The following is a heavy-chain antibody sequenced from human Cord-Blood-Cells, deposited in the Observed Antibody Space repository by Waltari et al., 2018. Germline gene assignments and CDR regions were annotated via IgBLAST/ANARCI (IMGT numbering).Heavy chain of an antibody. J-gene: IGHJ4*02. CDR2: LNPNLSNI. CDR1: GYTFTSYD. CDR3: ASAQYYDSSSYYYYFDS. Sequence: QVQLVQSGAEVKKPGASVKVSCKASGYTFTSYDINWVRQATGQGLEWRGLLNPNLSNIGSAQKFQGRVTMTRSTSIGTAYMELSSLRSEDTAVYYCASAQYYDSSSYYYYFDSWGQGTLVTVSS. V-gene: IGHV1-8*01. D-gene: IGHD3-22*01.